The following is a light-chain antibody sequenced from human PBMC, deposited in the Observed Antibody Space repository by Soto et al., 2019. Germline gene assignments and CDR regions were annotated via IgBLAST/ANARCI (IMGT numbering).Light chain of an antibody. CDR2: DAY. CDR1: QSISSC. J-gene: IGKJ1*01. CDR3: QQYNNYTWT. Sequence: DIQMTQSPSTLSASVGERVTITCRASQSISSCLAWYLQKPGKAPKLLIYDAYSLESGLPSRFSGSGSGTEFTLTISSLQPDDFAAYYCQQYNNYTWTFGQGTKVEIK. V-gene: IGKV1-5*01.